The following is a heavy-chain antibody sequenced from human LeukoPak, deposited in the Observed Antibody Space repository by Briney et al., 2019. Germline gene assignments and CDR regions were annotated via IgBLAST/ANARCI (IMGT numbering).Heavy chain of an antibody. Sequence: ASVKVSCKASGYTFTSNDINWVRQATGQGLEWMGWMNPNSGNTGYAQKFQGRVTMTRNTSISTSYMELSSLRSEDTAVYYCAREVGGRAVDLDYWGQGTLVTVSS. CDR1: GYTFTSND. CDR2: MNPNSGNT. V-gene: IGHV1-8*01. CDR3: AREVGGRAVDLDY. D-gene: IGHD1-26*01. J-gene: IGHJ4*02.